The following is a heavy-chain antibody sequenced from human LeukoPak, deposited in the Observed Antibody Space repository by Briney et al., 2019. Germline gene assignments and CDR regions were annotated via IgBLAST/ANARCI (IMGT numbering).Heavy chain of an antibody. V-gene: IGHV1-2*02. CDR3: ARDRVLWRGAYYYYYGMDV. J-gene: IGHJ6*02. CDR2: INPNTNGI. D-gene: IGHD3-3*01. CDR1: GYTISDYF. Sequence: ASVRVSCKASGYTISDYFMHWVRQAPGQGLEWMGWINPNTNGINYAQKFQGRVIMTRDTSINTAYMELRRLRSDDTAVYYCARDRVLWRGAYYYYYGMDVWGQGTTVTVSS.